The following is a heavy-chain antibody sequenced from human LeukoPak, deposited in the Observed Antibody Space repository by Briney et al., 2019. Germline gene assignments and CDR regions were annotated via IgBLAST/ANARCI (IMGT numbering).Heavy chain of an antibody. CDR1: GFTFSSYA. CDR3: AKDRMSGTTVTDYWYFDL. CDR2: ISGSGGST. J-gene: IGHJ2*01. Sequence: PGGSLRLSCAASGFTFSSYAMSWVRQAPGKGLEWVSAISGSGGSTYYADSVKGRFTISRDNSKNTLYLQMNSLRAEDTAVYYCAKDRMSGTTVTDYWYFDLWGRGTLVTVSS. V-gene: IGHV3-23*01. D-gene: IGHD4-17*01.